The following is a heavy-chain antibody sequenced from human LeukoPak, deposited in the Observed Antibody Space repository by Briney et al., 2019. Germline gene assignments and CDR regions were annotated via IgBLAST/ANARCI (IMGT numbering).Heavy chain of an antibody. D-gene: IGHD3-10*01. Sequence: GGALEISCQGSGYHFSSYWNGWGRQVPGKGLEGMGFIYPGESDTKYSPSFQGQVTISADKSISTAYLQWRSLKASDTAMYYCARNRGDNTFDYWGQGILVTVSS. CDR1: GYHFSSYW. V-gene: IGHV5-51*01. J-gene: IGHJ4*02. CDR3: ARNRGDNTFDY. CDR2: IYPGESDT.